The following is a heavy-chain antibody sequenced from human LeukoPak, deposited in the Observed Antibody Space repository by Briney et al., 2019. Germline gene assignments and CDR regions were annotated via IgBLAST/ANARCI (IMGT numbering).Heavy chain of an antibody. J-gene: IGHJ4*02. CDR1: GFTVSDYY. CDR3: ARDIRGNYESSWLFDY. D-gene: IGHD3-22*01. CDR2: ISFSGSTI. V-gene: IGHV3-11*04. Sequence: GGSLRLSCAASGFTVSDYYMTWIRQAPGKGLDWVSYISFSGSTIYYADSVKGRFTISRDNSKNTLYLQMNSLRAEDTAVYYCARDIRGNYESSWLFDYWGPGTLV.